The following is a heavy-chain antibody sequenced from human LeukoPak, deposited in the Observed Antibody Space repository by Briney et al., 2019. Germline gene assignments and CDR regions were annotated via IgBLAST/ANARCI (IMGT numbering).Heavy chain of an antibody. CDR3: ASDRSGGWYGDY. J-gene: IGHJ4*02. CDR1: GGTFISYA. D-gene: IGHD6-19*01. Sequence: GASVKVSCKASGGTFISYAISWVRQAPGQGLEWMGGIIPIFGTANYAQKFQGRVTITADESTSTAYMELSSLRSEDTAVYYCASDRSGGWYGDYWGQGTLVTVSS. CDR2: IIPIFGTA. V-gene: IGHV1-69*13.